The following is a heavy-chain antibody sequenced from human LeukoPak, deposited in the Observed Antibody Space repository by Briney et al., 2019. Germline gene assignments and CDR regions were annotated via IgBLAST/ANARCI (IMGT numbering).Heavy chain of an antibody. V-gene: IGHV4-39*07. D-gene: IGHD1-1*01. CDR2: IYYSGST. CDR3: ARDRPGYNWNDGPYYFDY. Sequence: KPSETLSLTCTVSGGSISSSSYYWGWIRQPPGKGLEWIGSIYYSGSTYYNPSLKSRVTISVDTSKNQFSLKLSSVTAADTAVYYCARDRPGYNWNDGPYYFDYRGQGTLVTVSS. CDR1: GGSISSSSYY. J-gene: IGHJ4*02.